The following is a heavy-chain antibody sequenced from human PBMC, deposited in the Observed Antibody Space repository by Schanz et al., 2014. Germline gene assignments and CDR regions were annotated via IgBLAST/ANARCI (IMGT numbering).Heavy chain of an antibody. CDR3: ARDRGYCSGGSCLTFDY. CDR2: IYASGAT. V-gene: IGHV3-66*01. Sequence: VQLVESGGGVVQPGRSLRLSCVVSGFTVSSDHMSWVRQAPGKGLEWVSTIYASGATYYADSVKRRFTISRDISKNTLYLQMNTLRAEDTAVYYCARDRGYCSGGSCLTFDYWGQGTLVTVSS. J-gene: IGHJ4*02. D-gene: IGHD2-15*01. CDR1: GFTVSSDH.